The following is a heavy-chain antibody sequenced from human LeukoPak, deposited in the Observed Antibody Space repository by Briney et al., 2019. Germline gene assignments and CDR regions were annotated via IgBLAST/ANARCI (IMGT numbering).Heavy chain of an antibody. CDR2: INPNSGGT. D-gene: IGHD6-6*01. J-gene: IGHJ4*02. V-gene: IGHV1-2*02. CDR1: GYTFTGYY. Sequence: GSVKVSCKASGYTFTGYYMHWVRQAPGQGLEWMGWINPNSGGTNYAQKFQGRVTMTRDTSISTAYMELSRLRSDDTAVYYCARDRGSSSSVPDYWGQGTLVTVSS. CDR3: ARDRGSSSSVPDY.